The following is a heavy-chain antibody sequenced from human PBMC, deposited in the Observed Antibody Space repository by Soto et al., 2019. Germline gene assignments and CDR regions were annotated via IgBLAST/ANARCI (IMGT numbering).Heavy chain of an antibody. D-gene: IGHD3-10*01. CDR2: INPSGGST. CDR1: GYTFTTYY. Sequence: ASVKVSCKASGYTFTTYYIHWVRQAPGQGLEWMGIINPSGGSTRYAQKFQGRVTMTRDTSTSTVYMEVSSLRSEDTAVYYCSRVDPGETSPFDHWGQGTLVTSPQ. J-gene: IGHJ4*02. CDR3: SRVDPGETSPFDH. V-gene: IGHV1-46*03.